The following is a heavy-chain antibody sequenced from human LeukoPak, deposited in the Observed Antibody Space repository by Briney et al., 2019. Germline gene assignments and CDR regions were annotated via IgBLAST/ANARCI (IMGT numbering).Heavy chain of an antibody. CDR1: GFTFSSYW. J-gene: IGHJ6*03. CDR3: ARGQAPAVTYYYYYMDV. CDR2: IKQDGSEK. D-gene: IGHD4-11*01. V-gene: IGHV3-7*01. Sequence: GGSLRLSCAASGFTFSSYWMSWVRQAPGKGLEWVAHIKQDGSEKYYVDSVKGRFTISRDNAKNSLYLQMNSLRAEDTAVYYCARGQAPAVTYYYYYMDVWGKGTTVTVSS.